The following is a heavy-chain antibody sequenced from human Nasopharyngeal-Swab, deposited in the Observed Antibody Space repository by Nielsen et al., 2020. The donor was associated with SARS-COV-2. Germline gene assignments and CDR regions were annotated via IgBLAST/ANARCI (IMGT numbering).Heavy chain of an antibody. D-gene: IGHD1-1*01. CDR3: ARQLERTYYYYGMDV. CDR2: IYPGDSDT. V-gene: IGHV5-51*01. J-gene: IGHJ6*02. Sequence: VRQMPGKGLEWMGIIYPGDSDTRCSPSFQGQVTISADKSISTAYLQWSSLKASDTAMYYCARQLERTYYYYGMDVWGQGTTVTVSS.